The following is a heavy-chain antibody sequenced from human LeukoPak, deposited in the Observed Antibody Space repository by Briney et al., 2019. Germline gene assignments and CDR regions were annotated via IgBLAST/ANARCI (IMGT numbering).Heavy chain of an antibody. CDR2: IRYDGNNK. J-gene: IGHJ4*02. CDR3: AKSDFWSGYYHYFDY. D-gene: IGHD3-3*01. CDR1: GFTFSSYG. Sequence: HAGGSLRLSCAASGFTFSSYGMHWVRQAPGKGLEWVAFIRYDGNNKYYADSVKGRFTISRDNSKNTLYLQMNSLRAEDTAVYYCAKSDFWSGYYHYFDYWGQGTLVTVSS. V-gene: IGHV3-30*02.